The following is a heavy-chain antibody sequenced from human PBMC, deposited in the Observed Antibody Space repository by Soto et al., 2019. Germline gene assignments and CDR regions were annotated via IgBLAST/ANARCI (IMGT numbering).Heavy chain of an antibody. J-gene: IGHJ4*02. V-gene: IGHV4-59*08. CDR2: VYYTGST. D-gene: IGHD2-15*01. Sequence: KPSGTLSLTCTVSGGSIINYYWSWIRQPPGKGLEWIGYVYYTGSTKYNPSLESRVAISVDTSRNQFSLKLGSVSAADTALYYCVRHCSGGSCFSSFDYWGQGTLVTVSS. CDR3: VRHCSGGSCFSSFDY. CDR1: GGSIINYY.